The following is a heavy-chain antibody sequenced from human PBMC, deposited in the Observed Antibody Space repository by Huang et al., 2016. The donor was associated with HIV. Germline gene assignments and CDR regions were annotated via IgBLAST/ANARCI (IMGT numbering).Heavy chain of an antibody. CDR3: ATVDYYDTSGPQRGYFDN. CDR1: GGSFRNFA. J-gene: IGHJ4*02. D-gene: IGHD3-22*01. V-gene: IGHV1-69*01. Sequence: QVQLVQSGAEVKKPGSSVKVSCKASGGSFRNFAIGGVRQAPGQGLEGMGGIIPTLGTANYAQKFQGRVTIIADESTSTAYMDLSSLRSEDTAVYYCATVDYYDTSGPQRGYFDNWGQGTLVTVSS. CDR2: IIPTLGTA.